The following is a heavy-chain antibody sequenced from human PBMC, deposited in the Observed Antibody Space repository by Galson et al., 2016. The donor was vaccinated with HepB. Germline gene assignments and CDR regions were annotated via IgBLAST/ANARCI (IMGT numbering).Heavy chain of an antibody. J-gene: IGHJ4*02. D-gene: IGHD3-10*01. Sequence: SLRLSCAVSGFTFSDYGMSWVRQAPGRGLDWVSGISGSGDSTYYADSVKGRFTISRDNSKNTLYLQMNGLRAENTAVYYCARDSTPNLLLYFGDIDYWGQGTLATVSS. CDR3: ARDSTPNLLLYFGDIDY. CDR1: GFTFSDYG. V-gene: IGHV3-23*01. CDR2: ISGSGDST.